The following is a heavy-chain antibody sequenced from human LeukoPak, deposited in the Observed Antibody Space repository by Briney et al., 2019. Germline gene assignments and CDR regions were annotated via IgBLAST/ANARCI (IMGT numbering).Heavy chain of an antibody. CDR1: GYTFTSYD. CDR3: ARAVVVPAAISNYYYYYMDV. Sequence: ASVKVSCKASGYTFTSYDIDWVRQATGQGLEWMGWMNPNSGNTGYAQKFQGRVTMTRDTSISTAYMELSRLRSDDTAVYYCARAVVVPAAISNYYYYYMDVWGKGTTVTVSS. D-gene: IGHD2-2*01. V-gene: IGHV1-8*01. J-gene: IGHJ6*03. CDR2: MNPNSGNT.